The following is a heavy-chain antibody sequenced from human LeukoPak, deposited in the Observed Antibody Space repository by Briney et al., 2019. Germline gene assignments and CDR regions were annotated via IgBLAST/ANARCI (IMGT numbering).Heavy chain of an antibody. V-gene: IGHV3-NL1*01. Sequence: PGGSLRLSCAASGFTFSNYGMHWVRQAPGKGLEWVSIIYSGGSTYYAESVKGRFTISRDNSKNTLYLQMNSLRAEDTAVYYCAKWSDELLFDPWGQGTLVTVSS. CDR1: GFTFSNYG. J-gene: IGHJ5*02. CDR3: AKWSDELLFDP. D-gene: IGHD1-26*01. CDR2: IYSGGST.